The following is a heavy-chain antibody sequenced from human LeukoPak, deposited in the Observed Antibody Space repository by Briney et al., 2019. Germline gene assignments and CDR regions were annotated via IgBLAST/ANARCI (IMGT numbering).Heavy chain of an antibody. V-gene: IGHV4-34*01. CDR3: ARAYLKNFDY. Sequence: SETLSHTCAVYGGSFSGYYWSWIRQPPGKGLEWIGEINHSGSTNYNPSLKSRVTISVDTSKNQFSLKLSSVTAADTAVYYCARAYLKNFDYWGQGTLVTVSS. CDR1: GGSFSGYY. CDR2: INHSGST. J-gene: IGHJ4*02. D-gene: IGHD2-21*01.